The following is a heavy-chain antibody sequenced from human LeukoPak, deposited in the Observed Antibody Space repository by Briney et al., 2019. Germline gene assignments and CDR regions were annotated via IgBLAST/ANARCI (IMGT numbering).Heavy chain of an antibody. J-gene: IGHJ4*02. CDR2: INPNSGGT. D-gene: IGHD3-10*01. CDR3: AKSQYSFASGSSRGLFDS. CDR1: GYIFTNYY. Sequence: ASVKVSCRASGYIFTNYYIHWVRQARGQGLEWMGWINPNSGGTYFALQFQDRVTLTRDTSTNTGYMELRRVTSDDTAVYYCAKSQYSFASGSSRGLFDSWGQGTLVTVSS. V-gene: IGHV1-2*02.